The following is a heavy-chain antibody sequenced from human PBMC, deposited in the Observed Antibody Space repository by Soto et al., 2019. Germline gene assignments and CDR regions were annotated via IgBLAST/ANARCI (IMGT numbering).Heavy chain of an antibody. CDR2: IYYSGST. D-gene: IGHD3-22*01. Sequence: TLSLTCTVSGGSVSSGSYYWSWIRQPPGKGLEWIGYIYYSGSTYYNPSLKSRVTISVDTSKNQFSLKLSSVTAADTAVYYCARAPIYYDSSGYYYYYYYYGMDVWGQETTVTVSS. CDR1: GGSVSSGSYY. CDR3: ARAPIYYDSSGYYYYYYYYGMDV. V-gene: IGHV4-30-4*08. J-gene: IGHJ6*02.